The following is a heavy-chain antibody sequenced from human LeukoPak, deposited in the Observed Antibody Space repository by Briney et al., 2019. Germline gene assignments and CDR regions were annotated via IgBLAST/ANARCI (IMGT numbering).Heavy chain of an antibody. D-gene: IGHD2-15*01. CDR2: IYTSGST. CDR1: DDAISSGGYS. CDR3: AREDRYCSGGSCYS. J-gene: IGHJ4*02. Sequence: PSQTLSLTCTVSDDAISSGGYSWSWIRQPPGKGLEWIGRIYTSGSTNYNPSLKSRVIVSVDTSKNQFSLKLSSVTAADTAVYYCAREDRYCSGGSCYSWGQGTLVTVSS. V-gene: IGHV4-61*02.